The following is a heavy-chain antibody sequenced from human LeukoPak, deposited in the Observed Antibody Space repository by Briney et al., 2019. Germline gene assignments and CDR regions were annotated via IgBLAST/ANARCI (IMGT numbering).Heavy chain of an antibody. CDR2: IDYSGST. Sequence: SQTLSLTCAVSGGSISSGGYSWSWIRQPPGKGLEWIGYIDYSGSTYYNPSLKSRVTISVDTSKNQFSLKLSSVTAADTAVYYCARPHYGSGSYPNWGQGTLVTVSS. V-gene: IGHV4-30-2*03. CDR1: GGSISSGGYS. J-gene: IGHJ4*02. D-gene: IGHD3-10*01. CDR3: ARPHYGSGSYPN.